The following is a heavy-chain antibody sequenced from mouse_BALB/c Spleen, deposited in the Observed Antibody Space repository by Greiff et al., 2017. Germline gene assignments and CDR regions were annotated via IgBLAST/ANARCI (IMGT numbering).Heavy chain of an antibody. CDR1: GFTFSSYT. Sequence: EVMLVESGGGLVKPGGSLKLSCAASGFTFSSYTMSWVRQTPEKRLEWVATISSGGSYTYYPDSVKGRFTISRDNAKNTLYLQMSSLKSEDTAMYYCTREDSNYYGSSFDYWGQGTTLTVSS. CDR3: TREDSNYYGSSFDY. D-gene: IGHD1-1*01. J-gene: IGHJ2*01. V-gene: IGHV5-6-4*01. CDR2: ISSGGSYT.